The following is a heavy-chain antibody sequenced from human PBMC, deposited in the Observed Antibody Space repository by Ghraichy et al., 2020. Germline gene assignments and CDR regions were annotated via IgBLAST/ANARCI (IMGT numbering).Heavy chain of an antibody. CDR3: AKGRTIHSASYMDV. CDR1: GFTISSYA. D-gene: IGHD1-7*01. CDR2: ILSSGSNT. Sequence: GESLRLSCSASGFTISSYAMSWVRQTPVKGLEWVSGILSSGSNTYYTDSVKGRFTISRDLSNNTLFLQMNSLRAEDTALYYCAKGRTIHSASYMDVWGKGTTVTVSS. V-gene: IGHV3-23*05. J-gene: IGHJ6*03.